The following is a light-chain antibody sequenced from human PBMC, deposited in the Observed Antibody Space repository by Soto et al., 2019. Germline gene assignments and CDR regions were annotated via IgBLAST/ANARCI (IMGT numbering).Light chain of an antibody. J-gene: IGKJ4*01. V-gene: IGKV1-12*01. CDR1: QDISSW. CDR2: GAS. Sequence: DIQLTQSPSSVSASVGDRVTITCRASQDISSWLAWYQQKPGKAPKLLIYGASSLQSGVPSRVSGSGSGTDVTLTISSLQAEDFATYYCQQSNSFPLSFGGGTKVEMK. CDR3: QQSNSFPLS.